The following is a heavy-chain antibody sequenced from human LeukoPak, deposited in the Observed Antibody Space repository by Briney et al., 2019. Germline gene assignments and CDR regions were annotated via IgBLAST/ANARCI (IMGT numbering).Heavy chain of an antibody. CDR2: IWDDGSNK. CDR1: RFTFSSYG. J-gene: IGHJ4*02. Sequence: PGGSLRLSCAASRFTFSSYGMHWVRQAPGKGLEWVAVIWDDGSNKYYADSVKGRFTISRDNSKNTLYLQMNSLRAEDTAVYYCARDFRATGYSAYFDYWGRGTLVTVSS. CDR3: ARDFRATGYSAYFDY. V-gene: IGHV3-33*01. D-gene: IGHD3-9*01.